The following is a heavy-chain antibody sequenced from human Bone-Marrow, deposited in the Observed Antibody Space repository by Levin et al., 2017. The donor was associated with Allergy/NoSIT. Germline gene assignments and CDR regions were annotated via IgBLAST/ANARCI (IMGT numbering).Heavy chain of an antibody. CDR1: GFTFHSSG. D-gene: IGHD3-10*01. Sequence: PGGSLRLSCAASGFTFHSSGMHWVRQAPGKGLEWVASIWYDGKYKYYADSVKGRFTISKDTFKNLLSLQMNNLRGEDTAVYYCARDFARGTSGSLDYWGQGTLVNVSA. CDR2: IWYDGKYK. V-gene: IGHV3-33*01. CDR3: ARDFARGTSGSLDY. J-gene: IGHJ4*02.